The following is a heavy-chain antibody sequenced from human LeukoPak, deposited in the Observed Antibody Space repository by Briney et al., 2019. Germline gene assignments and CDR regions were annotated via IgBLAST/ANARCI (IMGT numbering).Heavy chain of an antibody. D-gene: IGHD3-22*01. CDR2: IFYTGKT. Sequence: SETLSLTCTVSGGSISTGSFYWGWIRQSPGKGLEWIGSIFYTGKTHYNTSLKSRVTISVDMSQNKFSLSLGSVTAADTALYYCASLDPCYFDRGSCTYYYSTDVWGQGTTVTVSS. CDR1: GGSISTGSFY. J-gene: IGHJ6*02. V-gene: IGHV4-39*01. CDR3: ASLDPCYFDRGSCTYYYSTDV.